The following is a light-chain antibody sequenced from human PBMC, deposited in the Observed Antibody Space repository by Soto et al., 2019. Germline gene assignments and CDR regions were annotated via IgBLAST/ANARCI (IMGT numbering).Light chain of an antibody. V-gene: IGKV3D-15*01. J-gene: IGKJ4*01. CDR3: QQYHNWVT. CDR2: GAS. Sequence: DIVMTQSPGTLSVSPGERVTLACGASQSVSTNLAWYQQKPGQAPRLLIYGASTRATGIPARFSGFGSGTEFILTISSLQSEDFAVYYCQQYHNWVTFGGGTKVEIK. CDR1: QSVSTN.